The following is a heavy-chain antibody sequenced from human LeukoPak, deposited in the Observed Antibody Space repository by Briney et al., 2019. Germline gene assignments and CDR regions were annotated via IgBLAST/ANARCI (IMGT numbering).Heavy chain of an antibody. CDR2: IYPGDSDS. D-gene: IGHD6-6*01. Sequence: GESLKISFQGSGYSFTTYWIGWVRQMPGKGLEWVGLIYPGDSDSRYSPSFQGQVTISADKSISAAYLQWSSLKASDTAMYYCARTDSSSRSFDIWGQGTMVTVSS. CDR1: GYSFTTYW. V-gene: IGHV5-51*01. J-gene: IGHJ3*02. CDR3: ARTDSSSRSFDI.